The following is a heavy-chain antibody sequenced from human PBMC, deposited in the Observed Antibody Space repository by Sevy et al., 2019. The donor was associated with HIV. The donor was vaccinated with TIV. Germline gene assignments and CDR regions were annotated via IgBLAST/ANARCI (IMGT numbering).Heavy chain of an antibody. V-gene: IGHV3-33*01. CDR3: AREQHPGGSYSGVHY. CDR1: GFTFSRYG. D-gene: IGHD1-26*01. J-gene: IGHJ4*02. CDR2: IWYDGSNK. Sequence: GGSLRLSCAASGFTFSRYGMHWVRQAPDKGPEWVAVIWYDGSNKYYADSVKGRFTISRDNSKNTLYVQMNSLRVEDTAVYYCAREQHPGGSYSGVHYWGQGTMVTVSS.